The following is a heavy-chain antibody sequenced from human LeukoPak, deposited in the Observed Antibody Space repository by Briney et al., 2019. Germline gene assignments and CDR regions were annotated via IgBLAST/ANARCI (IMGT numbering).Heavy chain of an antibody. J-gene: IGHJ4*02. CDR3: AKDRGIVVVVAAKGADY. V-gene: IGHV3-33*06. Sequence: PGRSLRLSCAASGFKFWNNGMHWVRQAPGKGLEWVAAIWYDGSHEFYADSVKGRFTISRDNSKSTLYLQMNSLRVEDTAVYYCAKDRGIVVVVAAKGADYWGQGTLVTVSS. CDR1: GFKFWNNG. D-gene: IGHD2-15*01. CDR2: IWYDGSHE.